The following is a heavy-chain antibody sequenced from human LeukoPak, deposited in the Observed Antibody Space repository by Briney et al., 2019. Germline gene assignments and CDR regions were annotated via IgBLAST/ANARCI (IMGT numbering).Heavy chain of an antibody. CDR3: AREVDAAAAYNWFDP. V-gene: IGHV4-39*07. Sequence: SETLSLTCTVSGVSIAGSSYYWVWIRQPPGNGLGWIVTIYYSGRTYYHPSLKSQFTISVDTSKNQFSLRLSSVTAADTAVYYCAREVDAAAAYNWFDPWGQGTLVTVSS. D-gene: IGHD2-2*01. CDR1: GVSIAGSSYY. J-gene: IGHJ5*02. CDR2: IYYSGRT.